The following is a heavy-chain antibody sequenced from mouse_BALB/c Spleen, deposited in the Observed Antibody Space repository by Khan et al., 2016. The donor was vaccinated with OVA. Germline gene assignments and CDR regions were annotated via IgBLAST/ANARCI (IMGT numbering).Heavy chain of an antibody. CDR3: ARIPTFITTALDY. V-gene: IGHV5-12-2*01. D-gene: IGHD1-2*01. Sequence: EVQGVESGGGLVQPGGSLKLSCAASGFTFSSYTMSWVRQTPEKRLEWVAYITNGGGNTYYPDTVKGRFTISTDNANNTLYLQMSSMKSEDTAMYYCARIPTFITTALDYWGQGTSVTVSS. CDR2: ITNGGGNT. CDR1: GFTFSSYT. J-gene: IGHJ4*01.